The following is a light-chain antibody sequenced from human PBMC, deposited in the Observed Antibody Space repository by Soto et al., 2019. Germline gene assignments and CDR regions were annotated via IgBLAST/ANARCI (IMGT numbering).Light chain of an antibody. V-gene: IGLV1-51*01. CDR3: GTWDSSLSAGYV. J-gene: IGLJ1*01. Sequence: QSVLTQAPSVSAAPGQKVTISCSGSSSNIGNNYVSWYQQLPGTAPKLLIYDNNNRPSGIPDRFSGSKSGTSATLGITGLQTGEEADYYCGTWDSSLSAGYVFGTGTKVTVL. CDR1: SSNIGNNY. CDR2: DNN.